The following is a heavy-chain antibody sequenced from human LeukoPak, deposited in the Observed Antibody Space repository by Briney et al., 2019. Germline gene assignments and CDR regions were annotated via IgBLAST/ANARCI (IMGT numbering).Heavy chain of an antibody. V-gene: IGHV3-23*01. J-gene: IGHJ4*02. D-gene: IGHD3-10*01. Sequence: GGSLRLSCAASGFTFSSYGMNWVRQAPGKGLEWVSAISGSGGTTYYADSLRGRFTISGDNSKNTVYLQINSLRADDTAVYYCAKGSGGSGSYSKYYFDYWGQGTLVTVSS. CDR1: GFTFSSYG. CDR3: AKGSGGSGSYSKYYFDY. CDR2: ISGSGGTT.